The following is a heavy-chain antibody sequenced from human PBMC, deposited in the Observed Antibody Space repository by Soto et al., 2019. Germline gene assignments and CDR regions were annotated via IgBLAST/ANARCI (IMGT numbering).Heavy chain of an antibody. J-gene: IGHJ6*02. V-gene: IGHV5-51*01. CDR1: GYSFTIYW. CDR2: IYPGDSDT. CDR3: ARAYYYYGMDV. Sequence: GESLKISCNGSGYSFTIYWIGWVRPIPGKGLESMGIIYPGDSDTRYSPSFQGQVTISAHKSISTAYLQWSSLTASDSAMYYCARAYYYYGMDVWGQGTTVTVSS.